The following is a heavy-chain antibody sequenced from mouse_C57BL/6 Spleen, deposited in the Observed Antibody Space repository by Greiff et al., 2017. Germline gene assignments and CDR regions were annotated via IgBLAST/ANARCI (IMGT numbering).Heavy chain of an antibody. J-gene: IGHJ4*01. D-gene: IGHD1-1*01. Sequence: VQLVESGAELARPGASVKLSCKASGYTFTSYGISWVKQRTGQGLEWIGEIYPRSGNTYYNEKFKGKATLTADKSSSTAYMELSSLTSEDSAVYFCAVDLFSYYAMDYWGQGTSVTVSS. V-gene: IGHV1-81*01. CDR1: GYTFTSYG. CDR3: AVDLFSYYAMDY. CDR2: IYPRSGNT.